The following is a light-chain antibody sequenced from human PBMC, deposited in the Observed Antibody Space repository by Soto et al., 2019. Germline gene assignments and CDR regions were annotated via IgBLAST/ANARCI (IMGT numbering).Light chain of an antibody. J-gene: IGKJ2*01. CDR1: QSVSSSY. CDR3: QQYGSSPYT. CDR2: GAS. V-gene: IGKV3-20*01. Sequence: ESVLTQSPGTLSLSAGERATLSCRASQSVSSSYLACYQQKPGQSPRLLIYGASSRATGIPDRFSGSGSGTDFTLTISRLEPEDFAVYYCQQYGSSPYTFGQGTKLEIK.